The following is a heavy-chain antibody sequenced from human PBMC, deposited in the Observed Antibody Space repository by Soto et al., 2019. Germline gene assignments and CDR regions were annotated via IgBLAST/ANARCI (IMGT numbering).Heavy chain of an antibody. Sequence: EVHLVESGGGLVQPGGSLRLSCAASGFTFSSYSLNWVRQAPGKGLEWVSYITSSGTTVYYADSVRGRFTISRDNAKNSLYLQMNSLRDDDTAVYYCARGSINWAYYFDFWGQATLVTVSS. J-gene: IGHJ4*02. V-gene: IGHV3-48*02. D-gene: IGHD6-13*01. CDR1: GFTFSSYS. CDR3: ARGSINWAYYFDF. CDR2: ITSSGTTV.